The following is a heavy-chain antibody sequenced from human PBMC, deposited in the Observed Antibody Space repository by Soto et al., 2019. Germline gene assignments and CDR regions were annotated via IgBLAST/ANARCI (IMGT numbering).Heavy chain of an antibody. D-gene: IGHD6-13*01. V-gene: IGHV3-33*01. Sequence: GGSLRLSCAASGFTFSSYGMHWVRQAPGKGLEWVAVIWYDGSNKYYADSVKGRFTISRDNSKNTLYLQMNSLRAEDTAVYYCAREPFRIAAAGTKRHNWFDPWGQGTLVTVSS. CDR2: IWYDGSNK. J-gene: IGHJ5*02. CDR1: GFTFSSYG. CDR3: AREPFRIAAAGTKRHNWFDP.